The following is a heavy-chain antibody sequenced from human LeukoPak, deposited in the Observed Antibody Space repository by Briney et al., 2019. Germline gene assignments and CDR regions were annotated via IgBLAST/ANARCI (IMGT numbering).Heavy chain of an antibody. J-gene: IGHJ4*02. Sequence: SETLSLTCSVSGYSISSGYYWGWIRQPPGKGLEWIGNIYYSGPTYYNPSLKSRLTISLDTSKNQFSLKLSSVTAADTAVYYCARVRPSHYYFDSWGQGTLVTVSS. CDR1: GYSISSGYY. CDR3: ARVRPSHYYFDS. CDR2: IYYSGPT. V-gene: IGHV4-38-2*02.